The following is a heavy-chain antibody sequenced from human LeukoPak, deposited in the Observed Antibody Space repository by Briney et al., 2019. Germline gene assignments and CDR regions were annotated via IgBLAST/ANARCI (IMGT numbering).Heavy chain of an antibody. CDR3: ARGLGYCSSGSCYVRGPDDCFDI. J-gene: IGHJ3*02. Sequence: HPGTSLRLSCAASSFTFSTFGMHWVRQAPGKGLEWVALIWHDGSKNYYGDSVKGRFTTARDNSKNTVYLQMNSLRAEDTAVYYCARGLGYCSSGSCYVRGPDDCFDIWGQGTMVTVSS. CDR2: IWHDGSKN. D-gene: IGHD2-2*01. CDR1: SFTFSTFG. V-gene: IGHV3-33*01.